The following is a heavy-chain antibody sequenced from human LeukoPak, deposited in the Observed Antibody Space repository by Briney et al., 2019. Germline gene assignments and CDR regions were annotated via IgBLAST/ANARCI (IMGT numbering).Heavy chain of an antibody. Sequence: GGSLRVSCAVSGCTVSSTYMSWVRQAPGKGLEWVSVIYSGGYTYYADSVKGRFTISRDNSKNTLYLQMNSLRAEDTALYYCARIGNPATGDYWGQGTLVTVSS. J-gene: IGHJ4*02. CDR2: IYSGGYT. D-gene: IGHD7-27*01. V-gene: IGHV3-53*01. CDR1: GCTVSSTY. CDR3: ARIGNPATGDY.